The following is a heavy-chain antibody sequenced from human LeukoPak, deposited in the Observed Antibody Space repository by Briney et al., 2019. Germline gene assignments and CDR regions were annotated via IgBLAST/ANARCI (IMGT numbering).Heavy chain of an antibody. J-gene: IGHJ4*02. D-gene: IGHD3-10*01. CDR1: GGSFSGYY. V-gene: IGHV4-34*01. CDR3: ARAYGFNDY. Sequence: SETLSLTCAVYGGSFSGYYWSWIRRPPGKGLEWIGEINHSGSTNYNPSLKSRVTISVDTSKNQFSLKLSSVTAADTAVYYCARAYGFNDYWGQGTLVTVSS. CDR2: INHSGST.